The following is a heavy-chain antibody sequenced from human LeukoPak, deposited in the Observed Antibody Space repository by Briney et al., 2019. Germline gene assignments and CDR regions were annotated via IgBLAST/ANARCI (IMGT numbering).Heavy chain of an antibody. CDR3: ATPTVHTSGYGYGSLDY. D-gene: IGHD5-18*01. CDR1: GGTFSSYA. Sequence: SVKVSCKASGGTFSSYAISWVRQAPGQGLEWMGRIIPIFGTANYAQKFQGRVTITTDESTSTAYMELSSLRSEDTAVYYCATPTVHTSGYGYGSLDYWGQGTLVTVSS. J-gene: IGHJ4*02. CDR2: IIPIFGTA. V-gene: IGHV1-69*05.